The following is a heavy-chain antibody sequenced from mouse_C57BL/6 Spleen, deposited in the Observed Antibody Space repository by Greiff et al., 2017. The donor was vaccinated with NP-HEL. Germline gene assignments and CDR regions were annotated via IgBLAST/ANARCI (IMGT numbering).Heavy chain of an antibody. J-gene: IGHJ2*01. CDR3: ARGDGYSDYFDY. D-gene: IGHD2-3*01. Sequence: VQLQQSGPELVKPGASVKISCKASGYAFSSSWMNWVKQRPGKGLEWIGRIYPGDGDTNYNGKFKGKATLTADKSSSTAYMQLSSLTSEDSAVYFCARGDGYSDYFDYWGQGTTLTVSS. CDR1: GYAFSSSW. V-gene: IGHV1-82*01. CDR2: IYPGDGDT.